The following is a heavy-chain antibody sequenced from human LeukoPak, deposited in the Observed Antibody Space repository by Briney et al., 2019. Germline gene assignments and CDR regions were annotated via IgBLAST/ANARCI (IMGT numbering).Heavy chain of an antibody. V-gene: IGHV1-2*02. Sequence: ASVKVSCKASGYTFTSYGISWVRQAPGQGLEWMGWISPNTGGTNSTQKFQGRVTMTRDTSINTAYMELGRLTSDDTAVYYCARFISYSSGWAFLDYWGQGTQVTVSS. CDR1: GYTFTSYG. CDR3: ARFISYSSGWAFLDY. J-gene: IGHJ4*02. D-gene: IGHD6-19*01. CDR2: ISPNTGGT.